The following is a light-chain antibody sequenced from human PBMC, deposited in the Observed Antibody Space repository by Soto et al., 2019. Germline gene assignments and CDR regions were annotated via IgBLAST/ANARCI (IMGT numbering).Light chain of an antibody. CDR2: GAS. CDR1: QGLSTFF. J-gene: IGKJ2*01. CDR3: HQYATSPYT. V-gene: IGKV3-20*01. Sequence: DIVLTQSPGTLSLSPGEGATLSCRASQGLSTFFLAWYQQKPGQPPRLLIYGASRRATGIPDRFSGSGSGTDFTLTISRLEPEDFAVYFCHQYATSPYTFGQGTKLEIK.